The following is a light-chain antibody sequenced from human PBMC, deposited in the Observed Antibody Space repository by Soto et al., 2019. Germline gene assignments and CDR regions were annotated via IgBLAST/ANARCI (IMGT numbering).Light chain of an antibody. Sequence: VLTQPRSVSGSPGQSVTISCTGTSSDVGGYNFVSWYQQHPGKAPKLMIYDVNKRPSGVPDRFSGSKSGNTASLTISGLQAEDEADYYCCSNAGSYTYVFGTGTKLTVL. CDR1: SSDVGGYNF. CDR3: CSNAGSYTYV. J-gene: IGLJ1*01. V-gene: IGLV2-11*01. CDR2: DVN.